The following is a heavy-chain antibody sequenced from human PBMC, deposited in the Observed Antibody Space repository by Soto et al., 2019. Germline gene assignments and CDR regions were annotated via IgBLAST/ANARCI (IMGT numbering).Heavy chain of an antibody. CDR1: GGSISSGGYY. D-gene: IGHD3-10*01. V-gene: IGHV4-31*03. CDR3: ARDRCTMVRGVKCYYYYGMDV. CDR2: IYYSGST. Sequence: QVQLQESGPGLVKPSQTLSLTCTVSGGSISSGGYYWSWIRQHPGKGLEWIGYIYYSGSTYYNPSLKSRVTISVDTSKNQFSLKLSSVTAADTAVYYCARDRCTMVRGVKCYYYYGMDVWGQGTTVTVSS. J-gene: IGHJ6*02.